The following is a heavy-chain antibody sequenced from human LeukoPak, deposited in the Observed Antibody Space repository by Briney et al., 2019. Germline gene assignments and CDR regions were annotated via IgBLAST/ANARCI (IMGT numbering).Heavy chain of an antibody. V-gene: IGHV3-23*01. CDR3: AKYGADEAYYNYGMDV. CDR1: GFSFSSCA. D-gene: IGHD4/OR15-4a*01. Sequence: GGSLRLSCAASGFSFSSCAMSWVRQAPGKGLEGVSGVSGGGETTYYADSVKGRFTISRDTSKNMLYLQMDSLRVGDTAIYYCAKYGADEAYYNYGMDVWGRGTTVTVSS. J-gene: IGHJ6*02. CDR2: VSGGGETT.